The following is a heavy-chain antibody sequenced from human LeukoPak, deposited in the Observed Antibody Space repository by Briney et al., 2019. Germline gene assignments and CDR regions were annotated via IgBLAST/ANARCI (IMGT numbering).Heavy chain of an antibody. D-gene: IGHD2-15*01. CDR1: GFTFSTCA. CDR3: ARDSYCSGGNCFDAFDI. CDR2: IGGNDGSI. J-gene: IGHJ3*02. Sequence: GGSLRLSCAASGFTFSTCAMSWVCQAPGKGLEWVLYIGGNDGSIYYADSVKGRFTISRDNAKNSLYLQMNSLRDEDTAVYYCARDSYCSGGNCFDAFDIWGQGTMVTVSS. V-gene: IGHV3-48*02.